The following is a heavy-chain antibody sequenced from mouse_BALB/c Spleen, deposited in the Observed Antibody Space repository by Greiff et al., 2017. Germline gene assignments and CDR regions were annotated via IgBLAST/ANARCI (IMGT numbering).Heavy chain of an antibody. V-gene: IGHV5-6-5*01. D-gene: IGHD1-2*01. CDR1: GFTFSSYA. CDR2: ISSGGST. Sequence: EVQLVESGGGLVKPGGSLKLSCAASGFTFSSYAMSWVRQTPEKRLEWVASISSGGSTYYPDSVKGRFTISRDNARNILYLQMSSLRSEDTAMYYCANYYGFAYWGQGTLVTVSA. CDR3: ANYYGFAY. J-gene: IGHJ3*01.